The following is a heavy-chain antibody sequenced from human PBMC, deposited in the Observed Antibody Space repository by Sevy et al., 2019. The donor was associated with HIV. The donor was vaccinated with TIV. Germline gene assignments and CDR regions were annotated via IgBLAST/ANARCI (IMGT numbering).Heavy chain of an antibody. Sequence: ASVKVSCKASGYSFTGYYMNWVRQAPGQGLEWMGWINPNTSDRTYSERFEGRVTMTRDSSLSTAYLELRGLRSDDTAVYYCARDFLAVTSIPSDAFDIWGQGTLVTVSS. CDR1: GYSFTGYY. J-gene: IGHJ3*02. D-gene: IGHD2-21*02. CDR2: INPNTSDR. CDR3: ARDFLAVTSIPSDAFDI. V-gene: IGHV1-2*02.